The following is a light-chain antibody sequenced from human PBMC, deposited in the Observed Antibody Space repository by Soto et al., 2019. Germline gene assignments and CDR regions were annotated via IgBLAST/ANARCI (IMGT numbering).Light chain of an antibody. Sequence: DIQMTQSPASLSASVGDRVIMTCRASQAIARYLNWYQHKPGKAPKLLIYDVSRLERGVPSRFSGSGSGTDFTFTISSLQPEDFATYYCQHTDDLPRYTFGQGTKLEMK. V-gene: IGKV1-33*01. CDR1: QAIARY. CDR2: DVS. J-gene: IGKJ2*01. CDR3: QHTDDLPRYT.